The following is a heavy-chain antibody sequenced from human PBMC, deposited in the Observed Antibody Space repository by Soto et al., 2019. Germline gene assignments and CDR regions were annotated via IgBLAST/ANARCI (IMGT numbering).Heavy chain of an antibody. V-gene: IGHV1-69*02. CDR3: ATNYGSGSTHFDY. CDR2: GIPMLRMS. CDR1: GDTFNFYT. Sequence: QVQLVQSGAEVRKPGSSVKVSCTASGDTFNFYTISWVRQAPGQGVEWMGRGIPMLRMSNSAKKCQGRVTISADKSTSTAYTALSSLRTDDTSVYYCATNYGSGSTHFDYWGQGTLVTVSS. J-gene: IGHJ4*02. D-gene: IGHD3-10*01.